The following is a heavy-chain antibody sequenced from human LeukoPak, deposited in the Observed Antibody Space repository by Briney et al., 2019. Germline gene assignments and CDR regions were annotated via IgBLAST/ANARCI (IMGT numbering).Heavy chain of an antibody. CDR3: VRGLSGVSSWYFDL. J-gene: IGHJ2*01. CDR2: LHSGGHT. D-gene: IGHD7-27*01. V-gene: IGHV3-53*01. CDR1: GFTVSSNY. Sequence: PGGSLRLSCAASGFTVSSNYLSWVRQAPGKGLVWVSALHSGGHTFYADSARGRFTISRDISKNTLYLQMNNLGAEDTALYYCVRGLSGVSSWYFDLWGRGTLISVSS.